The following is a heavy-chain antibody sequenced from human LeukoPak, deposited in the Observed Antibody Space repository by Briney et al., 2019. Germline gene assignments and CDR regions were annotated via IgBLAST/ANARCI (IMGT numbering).Heavy chain of an antibody. CDR1: GFTFSTYA. CDR3: AKMPESSGWYNFDY. CDR2: MSGSGGSI. D-gene: IGHD6-19*01. J-gene: IGHJ4*02. Sequence: RGSLRLSCAASGFTFSTYAMSWVRQAPGKGLEWVSAMSGSGGSIYYTDSVKGRFTISRDNSKNTLYLQMNSLRVEDTAVYYCAKMPESSGWYNFDYWGQGTLVTVSS. V-gene: IGHV3-23*01.